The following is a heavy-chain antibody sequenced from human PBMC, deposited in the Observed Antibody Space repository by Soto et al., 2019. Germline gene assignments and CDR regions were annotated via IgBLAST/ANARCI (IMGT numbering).Heavy chain of an antibody. CDR3: AREDIVVVPAATQRPKYHYYGMDV. D-gene: IGHD2-2*01. V-gene: IGHV1-2*04. Sequence: ASVKVSCKASGYTFTGYYMHWVRQAPGQGLEWMGWINPNSGGTNYAQKFQGWVTMTRDTSISTAYMELSRLRSDDTAVYYCAREDIVVVPAATQRPKYHYYGMDVWGQGTTVTVSS. CDR1: GYTFTGYY. J-gene: IGHJ6*02. CDR2: INPNSGGT.